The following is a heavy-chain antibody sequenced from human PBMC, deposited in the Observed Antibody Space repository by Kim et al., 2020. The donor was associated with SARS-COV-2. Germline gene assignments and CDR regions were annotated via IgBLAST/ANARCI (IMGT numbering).Heavy chain of an antibody. V-gene: IGHV4-39*01. CDR3: ASLDSRGYSYGYPFDY. D-gene: IGHD5-18*01. J-gene: IGHJ4*02. Sequence: SLKSRVTISVDTSKNQFSLKLSSVTAADTAVYYCASLDSRGYSYGYPFDYWGQGTLVTVSS.